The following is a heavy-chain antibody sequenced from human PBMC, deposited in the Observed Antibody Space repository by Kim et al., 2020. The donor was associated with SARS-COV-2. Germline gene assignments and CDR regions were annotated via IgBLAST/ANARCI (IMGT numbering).Heavy chain of an antibody. CDR2: RT. J-gene: IGHJ4*02. Sequence: RTNYNPSRKSRLTISIDTSKNHLSLKLTAVTAADTAVYYCARGVITTGFDYWGQGTLVTVSS. V-gene: IGHV4-34*01. D-gene: IGHD3-22*01. CDR3: ARGVITTGFDY.